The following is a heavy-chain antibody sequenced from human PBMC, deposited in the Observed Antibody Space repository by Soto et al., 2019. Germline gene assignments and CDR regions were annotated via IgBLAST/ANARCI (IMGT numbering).Heavy chain of an antibody. J-gene: IGHJ5*02. Sequence: GGSLRLSCAASGFTFSDYYMSWIRQAPGKGLEWVSYISSSGSTIYYADSVKGRFTISRDNAKNSLYLQMNSLRAEDTAVYYCAKATMIGLLSSWGQGTLVTVSS. V-gene: IGHV3-11*01. CDR1: GFTFSDYY. CDR2: ISSSGSTI. D-gene: IGHD3-22*01. CDR3: AKATMIGLLSS.